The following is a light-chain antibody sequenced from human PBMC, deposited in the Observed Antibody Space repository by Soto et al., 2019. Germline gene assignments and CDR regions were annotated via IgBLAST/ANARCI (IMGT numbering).Light chain of an antibody. J-gene: IGKJ1*01. CDR2: AAS. Sequence: DIQMTQSPSFLSASIGDRVTITCRASQSISNYLNWYQQKPGKAPKLLIYAASSLQSGVPSRFSAGGSGTDFTLTISSLQPEDVATYCCQQSYSLPPTLGQGTNVEIK. CDR3: QQSYSLPPT. CDR1: QSISNY. V-gene: IGKV1-39*01.